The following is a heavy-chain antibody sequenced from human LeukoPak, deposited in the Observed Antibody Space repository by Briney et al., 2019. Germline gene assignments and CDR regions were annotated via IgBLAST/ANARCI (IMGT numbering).Heavy chain of an antibody. J-gene: IGHJ4*02. CDR3: VKGLVRTTMSYSVDY. CDR2: ISSDGSKN. V-gene: IGHV3-30*18. CDR1: GFTFSNYG. D-gene: IGHD1/OR15-1a*01. Sequence: PGGSLRLSCAASGFTFSNYGMHWVRQTPGKGLEWVALISSDGSKNIYADSVKGRFTISRDNSKNTVYLQMNSLRAEDTAVYYCVKGLVRTTMSYSVDYWGQGALVTVSS.